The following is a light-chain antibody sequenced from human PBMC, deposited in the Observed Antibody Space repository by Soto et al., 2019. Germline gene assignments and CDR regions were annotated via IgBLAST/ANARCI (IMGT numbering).Light chain of an antibody. V-gene: IGKV3-15*01. CDR2: VAS. CDR3: QHYNNGPPWT. J-gene: IGKJ1*01. Sequence: EIVMTQSPATLSVSPGERATLSCRASQSVSSNLAWYQQKPGQAPRLLIYVASTRVPGIPARFSGSGSGTEFTLTISSLQSEDVAVYYCQHYNNGPPWTFGQGTKVDIK. CDR1: QSVSSN.